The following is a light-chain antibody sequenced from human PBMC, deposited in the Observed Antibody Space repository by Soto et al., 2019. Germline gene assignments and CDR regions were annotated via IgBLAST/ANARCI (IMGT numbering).Light chain of an antibody. CDR2: GAS. Sequence: EIVLTQSPGTLSLSPWEIATLSCRASQSVSSSRLAWYRQKPGQAPRLLIYGASSRATGIPDRFSGSGSGTDFTLTISRLEPEDFAVYYCQHRSNWPPGFGQGTRLEIK. CDR3: QHRSNWPPG. J-gene: IGKJ5*01. V-gene: IGKV3D-20*02. CDR1: QSVSSSR.